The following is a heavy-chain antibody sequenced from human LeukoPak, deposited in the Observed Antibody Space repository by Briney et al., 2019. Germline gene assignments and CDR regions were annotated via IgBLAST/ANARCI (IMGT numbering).Heavy chain of an antibody. CDR1: EFTFTNFD. Sequence: GGSLRLSCAASEFTFTNFDMHWVRQAPGKGLEWVALISSDGTTKYYADSVKGRFTISRDNSKSTLYLQMNSLRVEDTAVYYCARGSNPYYYYFYMDVWGKGTTVTVSS. V-gene: IGHV3-30-3*01. J-gene: IGHJ6*03. CDR3: ARGSNPYYYYFYMDV. CDR2: ISSDGTTK.